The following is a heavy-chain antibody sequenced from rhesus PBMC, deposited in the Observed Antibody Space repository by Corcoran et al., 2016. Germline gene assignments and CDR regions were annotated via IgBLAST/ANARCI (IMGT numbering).Heavy chain of an antibody. CDR3: ARELPMTTVTTFRSSDV. CDR1: GGSISINY. J-gene: IGHJ5-2*01. Sequence: QVQLQESGPGLVKPSETLSLTCAVSGGSISINYWTCIRPPPGPGREWIGRISARGGTTDYNPSLKSRVTISRDTSTNQFSLKLTSVTAADTALYYCARELPMTTVTTFRSSDVWGQGALVTVSS. D-gene: IGHD4-35*01. CDR2: ISARGGTT. V-gene: IGHV4-160*01.